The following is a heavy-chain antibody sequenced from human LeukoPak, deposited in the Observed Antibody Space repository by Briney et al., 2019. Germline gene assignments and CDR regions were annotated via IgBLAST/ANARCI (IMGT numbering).Heavy chain of an antibody. Sequence: SETLSLTCAVYGGSFSGYYWSWIRQPPGKGLEWIGEINHSGSTNYNPSLKSRVTISVDTSKNQFSLKLSSVTAADTAVYYCARTRIVGATTPRIWGQGTLVTVSS. CDR1: GGSFSGYY. J-gene: IGHJ4*02. V-gene: IGHV4-34*01. D-gene: IGHD1-26*01. CDR2: INHSGST. CDR3: ARTRIVGATTPRI.